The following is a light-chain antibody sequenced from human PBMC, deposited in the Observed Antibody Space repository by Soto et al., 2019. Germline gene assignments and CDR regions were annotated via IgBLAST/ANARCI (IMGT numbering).Light chain of an antibody. CDR3: QQYNSYPLT. Sequence: DIQMTQSPSTLSASVGDRVTITCRASQSISSWLAWYQQKPGKAPNLLIYKASSLESGLTSRFSGSGSGTEFTLTISSLQTDDFANYYCQQYNSYPLTFGGGTKVEIK. V-gene: IGKV1-5*03. CDR1: QSISSW. CDR2: KAS. J-gene: IGKJ4*01.